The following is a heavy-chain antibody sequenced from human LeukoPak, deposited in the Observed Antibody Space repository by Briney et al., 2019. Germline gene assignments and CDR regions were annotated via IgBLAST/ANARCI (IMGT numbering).Heavy chain of an antibody. CDR3: ARKGGATTYGKYYYYMDV. Sequence: GGSLRLSCAASGFTFSSYWMNWVRQAPGKGLEWVASINQDGSEKYYVDSVKGRFTISRDNAKNSLYMQMNSLRAEDTAVYYCARKGGATTYGKYYYYMDVWGKGTTVTISS. V-gene: IGHV3-7*01. J-gene: IGHJ6*03. CDR2: INQDGSEK. D-gene: IGHD1-26*01. CDR1: GFTFSSYW.